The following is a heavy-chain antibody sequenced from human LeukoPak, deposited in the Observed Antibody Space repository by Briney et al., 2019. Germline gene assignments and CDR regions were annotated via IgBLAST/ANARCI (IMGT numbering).Heavy chain of an antibody. CDR1: GFTFSNYP. V-gene: IGHV3-48*04. CDR2: IGSGGSPI. D-gene: IGHD3-3*01. Sequence: GGSLRLSCAASGFTFSNYPMNWVREAPGKGLEWVSNIGSGGSPIYYADSVRGRFSISRDNAKNSLYLQMSSLRAEDTAVYYCARTIPYYDFWSGYYPLDYWGQGTLVTVSS. CDR3: ARTIPYYDFWSGYYPLDY. J-gene: IGHJ4*02.